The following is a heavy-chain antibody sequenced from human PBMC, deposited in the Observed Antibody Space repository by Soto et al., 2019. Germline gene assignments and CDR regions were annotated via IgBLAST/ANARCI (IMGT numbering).Heavy chain of an antibody. D-gene: IGHD6-19*01. Sequence: GGSLRLSCAASGFTVSNYALSWVRQAPGKGLEWVSAISGSSDHTFYADSVKGRFTISRDNSKSTLYLQVNSLRAEDTAVYYCSKATYSSGWRYYFDFWGQGTQVTVSS. CDR3: SKATYSSGWRYYFDF. CDR2: ISGSSDHT. J-gene: IGHJ4*02. V-gene: IGHV3-23*01. CDR1: GFTVSNYA.